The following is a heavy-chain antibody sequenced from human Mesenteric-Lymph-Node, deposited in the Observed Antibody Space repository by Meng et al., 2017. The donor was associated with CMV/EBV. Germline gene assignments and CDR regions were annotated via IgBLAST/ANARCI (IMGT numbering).Heavy chain of an antibody. D-gene: IGHD2-2*01. CDR1: GYLVTTYS. Sequence: KASGYLVTTYSLHWVRQAPGQSLEWMGWINVASGATKYLQKFRGRVSISTDTSATTAFLDLNSLRSEDTAIYFCARLNCSTPSCFLDYWGQGTLVTVSS. V-gene: IGHV1-3*01. J-gene: IGHJ1*01. CDR2: INVASGAT. CDR3: ARLNCSTPSCFLDY.